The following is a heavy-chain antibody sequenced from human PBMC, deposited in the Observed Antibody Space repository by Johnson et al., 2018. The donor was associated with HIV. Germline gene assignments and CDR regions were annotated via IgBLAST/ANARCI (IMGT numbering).Heavy chain of an antibody. D-gene: IGHD4-17*01. CDR3: ARGMTTVTNHDAFDI. Sequence: QVLLVESGGGVVQPGGSLRLSCAASGFSFTNAWMSWVRQAPGTGLEWVTVVSFDGSNKYYADSVKGRFTISRGNSKNTRYLQMNSLRAEDTAAYYRARGMTTVTNHDAFDIWGPGAMGTVSS. CDR2: VSFDGSNK. V-gene: IGHV3-30-3*01. J-gene: IGHJ3*02. CDR1: GFSFTNAW.